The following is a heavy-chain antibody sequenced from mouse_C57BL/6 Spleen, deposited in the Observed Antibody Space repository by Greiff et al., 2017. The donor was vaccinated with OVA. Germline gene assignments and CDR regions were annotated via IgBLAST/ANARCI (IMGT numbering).Heavy chain of an antibody. CDR2: ISSCGSYT. CDR3: ERHSGLPVYFDY. J-gene: IGHJ2*01. V-gene: IGHV5-6*01. Sequence: EVLLVESGGDLVKPGGSLKLSCAASGFTFSSYGMSWVRQTPDKSLEWVANISSCGSYTYYTDSVKGRFTISLDNSKNTLYLQMSSLNSEDTAMDDCERHSGLPVYFDYWGQGTTLTVSS. D-gene: IGHD5-5*01. CDR1: GFTFSSYG.